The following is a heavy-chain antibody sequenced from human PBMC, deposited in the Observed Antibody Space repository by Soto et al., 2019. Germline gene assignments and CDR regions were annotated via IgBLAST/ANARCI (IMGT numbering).Heavy chain of an antibody. D-gene: IGHD3-22*01. CDR2: ISGSGGST. J-gene: IGHJ4*02. V-gene: IGHV3-23*01. Sequence: GGSLRLSCTASGFAFTSSAMSWLRQAPGKGLEWVSAISGSGGSTYYADSVKGRFTISRDNSKNTLYLQMNSLRAEDTAVYYCAKAGRVTMIVVVITTPYYFDYWGQGTLVTVSS. CDR1: GFAFTSSA. CDR3: AKAGRVTMIVVVITTPYYFDY.